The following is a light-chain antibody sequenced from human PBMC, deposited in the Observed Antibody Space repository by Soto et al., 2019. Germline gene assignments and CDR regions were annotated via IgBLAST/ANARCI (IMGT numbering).Light chain of an antibody. CDR1: QSVSNSY. Sequence: IVFTQSPGTLSLTPGERATLACRACQSVSNSYLAWYQQQPGQAPRLLIYRVSNRATGIPDRFSGSGSGTDFTLTISRLEPEDFAVYYCQQFSSYPLTFCGGGKV. CDR3: QQFSSYPLT. J-gene: IGKJ4*01. V-gene: IGKV3-20*01. CDR2: RVS.